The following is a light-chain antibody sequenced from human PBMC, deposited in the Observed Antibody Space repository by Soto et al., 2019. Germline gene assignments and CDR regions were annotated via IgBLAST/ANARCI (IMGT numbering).Light chain of an antibody. CDR1: ETVSGKF. CDR2: GTS. J-gene: IGKJ4*01. Sequence: EILLTQSPGTLSLSPGERATLSCGASETVSGKFLAWHQQKPGQAPRLLIYGTSSRATGIPDRFSGSGYGTDLTITISRMETEDFEVYYCQQYGTSPLTFGGGTKVDIK. CDR3: QQYGTSPLT. V-gene: IGKV3-20*01.